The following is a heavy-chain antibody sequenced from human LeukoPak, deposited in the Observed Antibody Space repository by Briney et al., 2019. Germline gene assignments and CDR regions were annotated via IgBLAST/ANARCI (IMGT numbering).Heavy chain of an antibody. CDR2: IYPGDSDA. Sequence: HGGSLQISCKGSGSSFTNYWIAGGRQVPGQGREGMAIIYPGDSDARYSPSFQGQVTISVDKSISTTYLRWSSLKASDTAMYYCARRGWGFGEPKRDHDTFDIWGQGTMVTVSS. V-gene: IGHV5-51*01. D-gene: IGHD3-10*01. CDR3: ARRGWGFGEPKRDHDTFDI. J-gene: IGHJ3*02. CDR1: GSSFTNYW.